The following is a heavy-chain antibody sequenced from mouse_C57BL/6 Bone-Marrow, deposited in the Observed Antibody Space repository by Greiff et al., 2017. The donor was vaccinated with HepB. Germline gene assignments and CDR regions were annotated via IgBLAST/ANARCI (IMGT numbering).Heavy chain of an antibody. Sequence: DVMLVESGGGLVQPGGSMKLSCVASGFTFSNYWMNWVRQSPEKGLEWVAQIRLKSDNYATHYAESVKGRFTISRDDSKSSVYLQMNNLRAEDTGIYYCPPYYYGSRGAMDYWGQGTSVTVSS. V-gene: IGHV6-3*01. CDR3: PPYYYGSRGAMDY. CDR2: IRLKSDNYAT. D-gene: IGHD1-1*01. CDR1: GFTFSNYW. J-gene: IGHJ4*01.